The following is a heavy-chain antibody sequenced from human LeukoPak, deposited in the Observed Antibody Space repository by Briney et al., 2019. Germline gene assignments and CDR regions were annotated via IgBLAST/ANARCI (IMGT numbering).Heavy chain of an antibody. CDR3: IYASYDILTHYINYFDP. J-gene: IGHJ5*02. CDR1: GFSLSTRGVG. CDR2: IFWDDDK. V-gene: IGHV2-5*02. Sequence: ESGPTLAKPTQTLTLTCTFSGFSLSTRGVGVGWIRQPPGKALEWLALIFWDDDKTYSPSLKSRLTITKDTSKNQVVLRMTNMDPVDTATYYCIYASYDILTHYINYFDPWGQGTLVTVSS. D-gene: IGHD3-9*01.